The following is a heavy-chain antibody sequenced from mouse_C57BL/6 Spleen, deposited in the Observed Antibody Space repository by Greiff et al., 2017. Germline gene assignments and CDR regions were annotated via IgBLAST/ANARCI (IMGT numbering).Heavy chain of an antibody. Sequence: EVQGVESGGGLVQPGESLKLSCAASGFTFSDYYMYWVRQTPEKRLEWVAYISNGGGSTYYPDTVKGRFTISRDKAKNTLYLQMSRLKSEDTAMYYCARQNLYSNYFDYWGQGTTLTVSS. J-gene: IGHJ2*01. CDR3: ARQNLYSNYFDY. CDR1: GFTFSDYY. D-gene: IGHD2-5*01. V-gene: IGHV5-12*01. CDR2: ISNGGGST.